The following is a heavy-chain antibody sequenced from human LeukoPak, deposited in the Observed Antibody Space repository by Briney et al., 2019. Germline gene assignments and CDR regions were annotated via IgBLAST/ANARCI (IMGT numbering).Heavy chain of an antibody. J-gene: IGHJ4*02. CDR2: IYPGDSDT. V-gene: IGHV5-51*01. D-gene: IGHD2-15*01. CDR3: ARGSDYCSGGSCYFDY. CDR1: GYSFTSYW. Sequence: GESLKISCKGSGYSFTSYWIGWVRQMPGKGLEWMGIIYPGDSDTRYSPSFQGQVTISADKSISTAYLQWSSLKASDTAMYYCARGSDYCSGGSCYFDYWGQGTLVTVSS.